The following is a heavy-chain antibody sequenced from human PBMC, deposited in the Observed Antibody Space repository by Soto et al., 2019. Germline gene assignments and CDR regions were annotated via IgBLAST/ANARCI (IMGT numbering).Heavy chain of an antibody. V-gene: IGHV3-23*01. CDR1: GFTFSSCV. CDR2: ITDSGTGT. CDR3: PKGPINGRWYAED. J-gene: IGHJ4*02. D-gene: IGHD6-13*01. Sequence: EVHLLESGGGLVPPGESLRLSCGASGFTFSSCVMTWVRQAPGKGLEWVSCITDSGTGTYYADSGKGRFTISRDNTKTTNDRQLNILRAGETFFYYCPKGPINGRWYAEDWCQGALVTVSS.